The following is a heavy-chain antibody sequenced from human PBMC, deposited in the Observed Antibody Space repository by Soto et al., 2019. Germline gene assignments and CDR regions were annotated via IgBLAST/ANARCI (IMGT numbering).Heavy chain of an antibody. J-gene: IGHJ5*02. Sequence: WSLKICSAASGFSVCSYAVDGFRKKTGKGLEWVAVISHDGINKHYADSVKGRVTVSRDNSNHSLDLQLNSLRGEDTAMYYCARDMYSSDYFVKWFEPWGQGTLVTVSS. CDR1: GFSVCSYA. D-gene: IGHD6-19*01. CDR3: ARDMYSSDYFVKWFEP. V-gene: IGHV3-30-3*01. CDR2: ISHDGINK.